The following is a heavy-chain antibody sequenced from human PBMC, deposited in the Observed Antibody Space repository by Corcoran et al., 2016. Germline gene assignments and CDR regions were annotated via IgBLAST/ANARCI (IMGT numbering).Heavy chain of an antibody. V-gene: IGHV4-59*01. CDR3: AREYYDSSGYSHAFDI. Sequence: QVQLQESGPGLVKPSETLSLTCTVSGGSISSYYWSWIRQPPGKGLEWIGYIYYSGSTNYNPSLKGRVTISVDTSKNQFSLKLSSVTAADTAVYYCAREYYDSSGYSHAFDIWGQGTMVTVSS. J-gene: IGHJ3*02. D-gene: IGHD3-22*01. CDR2: IYYSGST. CDR1: GGSISSYY.